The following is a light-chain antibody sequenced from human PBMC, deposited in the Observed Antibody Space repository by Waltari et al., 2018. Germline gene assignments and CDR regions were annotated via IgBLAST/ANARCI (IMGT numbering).Light chain of an antibody. J-gene: IGKJ2*01. Sequence: DVQMTQSPVSLSASVGDRVTITCRASDNIRIYLNWYQQKPGKAPKLLIYAASSLQSGVPARFRGSGSETDFTLTISSLRPEDCATYYCQQSFSIPYTFGQGTNVEI. CDR1: DNIRIY. V-gene: IGKV1-39*01. CDR3: QQSFSIPYT. CDR2: AAS.